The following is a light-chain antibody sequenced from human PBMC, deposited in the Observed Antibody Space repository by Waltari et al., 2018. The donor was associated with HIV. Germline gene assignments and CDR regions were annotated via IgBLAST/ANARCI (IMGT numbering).Light chain of an antibody. V-gene: IGLV1-44*01. J-gene: IGLJ3*02. CDR2: SDN. CDR1: SSNIGSKS. CDR3: AAWDDSLDAWV. Sequence: QSVLTQPPSASGTPGKRVTISCSGSSSNIGSKSVNWFQQVPGTAPKLLMYSDNQRPSGVPDRFSGCKSGTSASLAISGLQSEDEADYYCAAWDDSLDAWVFGGGTRLTVL.